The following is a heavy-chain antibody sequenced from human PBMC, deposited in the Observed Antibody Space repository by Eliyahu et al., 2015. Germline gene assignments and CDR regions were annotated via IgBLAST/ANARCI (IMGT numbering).Heavy chain of an antibody. CDR2: IDPGXSYT. J-gene: IGHJ4*02. Sequence: EVQLVQSGAEVKKPGESLRIXCKGSGXSFSSYWIXWVRXMPGKGLEWMGGIDPGXSYTNYXPSFQGHVTISPDKSISTAYLQWSSLKASDTAMYYCARHRGIAVAGSPGDYWGQGTLVTVSS. D-gene: IGHD6-19*01. V-gene: IGHV5-10-1*03. CDR1: GXSFSSYW. CDR3: ARHRGIAVAGSPGDY.